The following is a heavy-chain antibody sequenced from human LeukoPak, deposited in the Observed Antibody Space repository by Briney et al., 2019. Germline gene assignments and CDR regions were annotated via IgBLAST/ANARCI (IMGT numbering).Heavy chain of an antibody. Sequence: PSETLSLTCTGSGGSISSYYWSWIRQPAGKGREGIGRIYTSGSTNYNPSLKSRVTMSVDTSKNQFSLKLSSVTAADPAVYYCARGSEDPYYYSSGMDVWGQGTTVTVSS. J-gene: IGHJ6*02. CDR2: IYTSGST. CDR1: GGSISSYY. D-gene: IGHD2-15*01. V-gene: IGHV4-4*07. CDR3: ARGSEDPYYYSSGMDV.